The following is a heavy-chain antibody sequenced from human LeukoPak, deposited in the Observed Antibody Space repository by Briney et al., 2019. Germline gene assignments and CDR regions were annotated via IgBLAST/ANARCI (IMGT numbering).Heavy chain of an antibody. J-gene: IGHJ4*02. Sequence: GGSLRLSCAASGFTFSSYGKHWVRQAPGKGLEWVAVISYDGSNKYYADSVKGRFTISRDNSKNTLYLQMNSLRAEDTAVYYCARDTVPPSITYYFDYWGQGTLVTVSS. CDR2: ISYDGSNK. CDR3: ARDTVPPSITYYFDY. V-gene: IGHV3-30*19. CDR1: GFTFSSYG. D-gene: IGHD4-11*01.